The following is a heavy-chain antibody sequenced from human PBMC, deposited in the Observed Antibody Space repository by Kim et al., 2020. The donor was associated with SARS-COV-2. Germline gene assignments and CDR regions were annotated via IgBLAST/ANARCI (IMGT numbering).Heavy chain of an antibody. Sequence: SVKVSCKASGGTFSSYAISWVRQAPGQGLEWMGGIIPIFGTANYAQKFQGRVTITADESTSTAYMELSSLRSEDTAVYYCARAKYYYGSGRPRLVYNWFDPWGQGTLVTVSS. D-gene: IGHD3-10*01. CDR3: ARAKYYYGSGRPRLVYNWFDP. V-gene: IGHV1-69*13. J-gene: IGHJ5*02. CDR1: GGTFSSYA. CDR2: IIPIFGTA.